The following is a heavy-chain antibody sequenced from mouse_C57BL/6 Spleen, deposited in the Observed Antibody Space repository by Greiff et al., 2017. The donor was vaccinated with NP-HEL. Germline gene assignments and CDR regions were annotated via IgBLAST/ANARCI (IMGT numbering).Heavy chain of an antibody. CDR3: ARYYYGSSSYAMDY. J-gene: IGHJ4*01. V-gene: IGHV1-26*01. CDR2: INPNNGGT. D-gene: IGHD1-1*01. CDR1: GYTFTDYY. Sequence: EVQLQQSGPELVKPGASVKISCKASGYTFTDYYMNWVKQSHGKSLEWIGDINPNNGGTSYNQKFKGKATLTVDKSSSTAYMELRSLTSEDSAFYYCARYYYGSSSYAMDYWGQGTSVTVSS.